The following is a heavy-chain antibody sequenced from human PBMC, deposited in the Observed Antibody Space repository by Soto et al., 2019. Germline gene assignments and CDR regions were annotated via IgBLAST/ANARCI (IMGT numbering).Heavy chain of an antibody. Sequence: GGSLRLSCAASGFTFSSYAMSWVRQAPGKGLEWVSAISGSGGSTHYADSVKGRFTISRDNSKNTLYLQMNSLRAEDTAVYYCAKGGFGVVTFGGVIVHHYYYYYGMDVWGQGTTVTVSS. CDR3: AKGGFGVVTFGGVIVHHYYYYYGMDV. V-gene: IGHV3-23*01. CDR1: GFTFSSYA. J-gene: IGHJ6*02. D-gene: IGHD3-16*02. CDR2: ISGSGGST.